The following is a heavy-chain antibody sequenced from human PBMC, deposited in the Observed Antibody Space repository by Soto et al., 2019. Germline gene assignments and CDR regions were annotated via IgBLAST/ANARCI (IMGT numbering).Heavy chain of an antibody. D-gene: IGHD1-20*01. CDR2: TYYRSRWSR. Sequence: SQTRSRTYAISGAVISSNSDALHWIRQSPSRGVEWLGRTYYRSRWSRVYAESVNVRITINPDTSKNQFSLLLDSVTYDDKAVYFCAGRITHLGHYCFEPWRQGTQDTVSS. CDR1: GAVISSNSDA. V-gene: IGHV6-1*01. CDR3: AGRITHLGHYCFEP. J-gene: IGHJ5*02.